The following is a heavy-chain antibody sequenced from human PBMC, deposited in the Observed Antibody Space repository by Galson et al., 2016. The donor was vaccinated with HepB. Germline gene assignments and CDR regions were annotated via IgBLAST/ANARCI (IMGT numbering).Heavy chain of an antibody. CDR3: ARSYLLGRGFGW. Sequence: CAISGDSVSSNSAGWNWIRQSPSRGLEWLGRTFYRSNWQNDYAESVKSRITNNPDTSKNQFSLQLNSVTPDDTAVYYCARSYLLGRGFGWWGQGTLVTVSS. V-gene: IGHV6-1*01. CDR1: GDSVSSNSAG. J-gene: IGHJ4*02. CDR2: TFYRSNWQN. D-gene: IGHD7-27*01.